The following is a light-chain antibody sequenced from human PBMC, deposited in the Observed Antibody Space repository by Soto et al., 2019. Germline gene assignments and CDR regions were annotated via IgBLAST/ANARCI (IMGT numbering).Light chain of an antibody. CDR2: GAS. V-gene: IGKV3-20*01. Sequence: EILLTQSPDTLSLSQGERATLSCRASQTVSSNYLAWCQQRPGQAPRLLIYGASTRAAGIPDRFSGSGSGTDFTLTITRLEPEDSAVYFCQQYTGPPTTFGQGTLLEIK. CDR1: QTVSSNY. J-gene: IGKJ5*01. CDR3: QQYTGPPTT.